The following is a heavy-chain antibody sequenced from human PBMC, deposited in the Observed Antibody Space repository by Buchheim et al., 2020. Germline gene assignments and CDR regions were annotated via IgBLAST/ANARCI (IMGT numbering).Heavy chain of an antibody. CDR1: GFTVSGSY. CDR2: IYSGDNT. CDR3: AHSSSPLYYYGLDV. J-gene: IGHJ6*02. Sequence: EVQLVESGGGLVQPGGSLRLSCAASGFTVSGSYMSWVRQAPGRGLEWVSIIYSGDNTYYADSVKGRFTISRHNSNNTLYLQMNRLRADDTAVYYCAHSSSPLYYYGLDVWGQGTT. V-gene: IGHV3-53*04. D-gene: IGHD6-6*01.